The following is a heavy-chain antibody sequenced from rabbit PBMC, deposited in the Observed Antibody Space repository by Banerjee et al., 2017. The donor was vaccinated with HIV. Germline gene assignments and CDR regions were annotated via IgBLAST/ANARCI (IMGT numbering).Heavy chain of an antibody. V-gene: IGHV1S45*01. CDR3: ARNYNL. CDR2: IYTGSGST. Sequence: QQQLEESGGGLVKPGGTLTLTCKASGIDFSSYYYMCWVRQAPGKGLELIACIYTGSGSTYYASWAKGRFTISKTSSTTVTLQMTSLTVADTATYFCARNYNLWGPGTLVTVS. CDR1: GIDFSSYYY. J-gene: IGHJ4*01.